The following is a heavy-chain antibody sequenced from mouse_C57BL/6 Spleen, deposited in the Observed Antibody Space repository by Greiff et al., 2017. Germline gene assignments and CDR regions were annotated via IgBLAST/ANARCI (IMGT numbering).Heavy chain of an antibody. CDR1: GYTFTSYW. CDR3: ARKSYYGSSYDFDY. D-gene: IGHD1-1*01. J-gene: IGHJ2*01. V-gene: IGHV1-64*01. Sequence: QVQLQQPGAELVKPGASVKLSCKASGYTFTSYWMHWVKQRPGQGLEWIGMIHPNSGSTNYNEKFKSKATLTVDKSSSTAYMQLSSLTSEDSAVYYCARKSYYGSSYDFDYWGQGTTLTVSS. CDR2: IHPNSGST.